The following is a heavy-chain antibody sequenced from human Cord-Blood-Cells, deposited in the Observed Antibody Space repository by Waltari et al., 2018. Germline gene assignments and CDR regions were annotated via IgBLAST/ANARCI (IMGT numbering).Heavy chain of an antibody. D-gene: IGHD3-10*01. CDR1: GYTFTSYA. J-gene: IGHJ6*02. CDR3: AGVGENSNYYGMDV. V-gene: IGHV1-3*01. CDR2: INAGNGNT. Sequence: QVQLVQSGAEVKKPGASVKVSCKASGYTFTSYAMHWVRQAPGQRLEWMGWINAGNGNTKYSQEFQGRVTITRDTSASTAYMELSSLRSEDTAVYYCAGVGENSNYYGMDVWGQGTTVTVSS.